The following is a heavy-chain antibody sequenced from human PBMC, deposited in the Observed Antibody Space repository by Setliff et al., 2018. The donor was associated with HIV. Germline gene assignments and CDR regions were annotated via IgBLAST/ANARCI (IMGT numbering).Heavy chain of an antibody. CDR2: ITARNGNT. CDR1: GYSFGSYG. J-gene: IGHJ4*02. V-gene: IGHV1-18*01. D-gene: IGHD2-21*02. Sequence: ASVKVSCKASGYSFGSYGISWVRQAPGQGLEWMGWITARNGNTNYAQKFQGRVTMTTDTSTSMVNMELRSLRSDDTAVYYCVRGEGMGPVVVTAMFDQWGQGTLVTVSS. CDR3: VRGEGMGPVVVTAMFDQ.